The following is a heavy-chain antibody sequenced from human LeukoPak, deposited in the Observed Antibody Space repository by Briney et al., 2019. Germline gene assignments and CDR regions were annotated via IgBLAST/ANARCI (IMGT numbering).Heavy chain of an antibody. V-gene: IGHV4-34*01. CDR3: ARRSIAAAGTRVWFDP. J-gene: IGHJ5*02. D-gene: IGHD6-13*01. Sequence: SETLSLTCAVYGGSFSGYYWGWIRQPPGKGLEWIGEINHSGSTNYNPSLKSRVTISVDTSKNQFSLKLSSVTAADTAVYYCARRSIAAAGTRVWFDPWGQGTLVTVSS. CDR1: GGSFSGYY. CDR2: INHSGST.